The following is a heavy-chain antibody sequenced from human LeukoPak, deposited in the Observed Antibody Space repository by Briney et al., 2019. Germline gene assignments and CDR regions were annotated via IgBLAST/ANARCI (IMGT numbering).Heavy chain of an antibody. CDR1: GGTFSSYA. CDR3: TRLPRGGYNFLAPDHY. J-gene: IGHJ4*02. Sequence: SVKVSCKASGGTFSSYAISWVRQAPGQGLEWMGGLIPIFGTANYAQKFQGRVTITTDESTSTAYMELSSLRSEDTAVYYCTRLPRGGYNFLAPDHYWGQGTLVTVSS. D-gene: IGHD5-24*01. V-gene: IGHV1-69*05. CDR2: LIPIFGTA.